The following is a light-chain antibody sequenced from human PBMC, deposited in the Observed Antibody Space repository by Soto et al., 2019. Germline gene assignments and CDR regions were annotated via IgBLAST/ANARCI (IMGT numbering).Light chain of an antibody. J-gene: IGLJ1*01. CDR3: QSNDNGMSGSDV. Sequence: VLTQPPSVSGAPGQRVTISCTGSSSNIGAGYDVHWYQQLPGTAPRLLIYGNKNRPSGVPDRFSGSKSGTSASLAITGLQAEDEADYYCQSNDNGMSGSDVVGHGTKVTVL. CDR1: SSNIGAGYD. CDR2: GNK. V-gene: IGLV1-40*01.